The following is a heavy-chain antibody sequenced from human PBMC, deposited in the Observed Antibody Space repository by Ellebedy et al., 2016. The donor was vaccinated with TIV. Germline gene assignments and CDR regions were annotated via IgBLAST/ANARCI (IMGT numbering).Heavy chain of an antibody. CDR1: GYTFTSYY. D-gene: IGHD2-15*01. V-gene: IGHV1-3*01. J-gene: IGHJ6*02. CDR3: ARRGFGYYYYGMDV. CDR2: INAGNGNT. Sequence: ASVKVSCXASGYTFTSYYMHWVRQAPGQRREWMGWINAGNGNTKYSQKFQGRVTITRDTSASTAYMELSSLRSEDTAVYYCARRGFGYYYYGMDVWGQGTTVTVSS.